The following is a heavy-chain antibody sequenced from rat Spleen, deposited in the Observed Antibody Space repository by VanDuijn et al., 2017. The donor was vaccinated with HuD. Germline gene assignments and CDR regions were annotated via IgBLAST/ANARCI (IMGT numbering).Heavy chain of an antibody. CDR3: ARKGILRPWGDYLDY. Sequence: EVQLVESGGGLVQPGRSMKLSCAASGFTFSDYGMAWVRQAPTKGLEWVASITTGGGNTYYRDSVKGRFTISRDNAKNTQYLQKYSPRSEDTAIYYCARKGILRPWGDYLDYWAQGVMVTVSS. CDR1: GFTFSDYG. D-gene: IGHD1-6*01. J-gene: IGHJ2*01. V-gene: IGHV5S13*01. CDR2: ITTGGGNT.